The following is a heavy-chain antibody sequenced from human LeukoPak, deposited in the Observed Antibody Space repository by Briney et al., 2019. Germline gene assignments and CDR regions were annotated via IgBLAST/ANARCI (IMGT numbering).Heavy chain of an antibody. J-gene: IGHJ4*02. Sequence: GGSLRLSCAASGFAFSNAWMNWVRQAPGKGLEWVGRIKSKTDGGTTDYAAPVKGRFTISRDDSKSTLYLQMNSLKTEDTAVYYCSTTYYYDSSEGYWGQGTLVTVSS. CDR2: IKSKTDGGTT. V-gene: IGHV3-15*07. D-gene: IGHD3-22*01. CDR1: GFAFSNAW. CDR3: STTYYYDSSEGY.